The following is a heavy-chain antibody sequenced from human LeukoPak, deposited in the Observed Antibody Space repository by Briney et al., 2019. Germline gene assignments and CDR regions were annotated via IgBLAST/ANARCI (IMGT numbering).Heavy chain of an antibody. CDR1: GFTFSSFW. CDR3: ARDLRGGTAFDI. Sequence: GGSLRLSCAASGFTFSSFWMTWVRQAPGKRLEWVANIKQDESETYYVDSVQGRFTISRDNAKNSLYLQMNSLRAEDTAVYYCARDLRGGTAFDIWGQGTRVTVCS. J-gene: IGHJ3*02. CDR2: IKQDESET. V-gene: IGHV3-7*05. D-gene: IGHD1-1*01.